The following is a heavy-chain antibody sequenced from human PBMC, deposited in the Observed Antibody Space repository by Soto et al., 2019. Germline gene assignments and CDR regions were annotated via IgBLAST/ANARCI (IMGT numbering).Heavy chain of an antibody. CDR1: GFTFSSFW. CDR2: ISPDGSEK. CDR3: SRSLDS. J-gene: IGHJ4*02. V-gene: IGHV3-7*01. Sequence: GGSLRLSCAAPGFTFSSFWMDWVRQAPGKGLEWVANISPDGSEKQYVDSVKGRFTISRDNAKNSLYLQMSSVTAEDSALYYCSRSLDSWGQGTRVTVSS.